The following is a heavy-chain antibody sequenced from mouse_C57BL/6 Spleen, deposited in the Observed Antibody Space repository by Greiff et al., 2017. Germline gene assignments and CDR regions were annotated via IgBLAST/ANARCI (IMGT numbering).Heavy chain of an antibody. Sequence: VQLQQSGPGLVKPSQSLSLTCSVTGYSITSGYYWNWIRQFPGNKLEWMGYISYDGSNNYNPSLKNRISITRDTSKNQFFLKLNSVTTEDTATYYCARVLYYDYDGDYAMDYWGQGTSVTVSS. V-gene: IGHV3-6*01. CDR2: ISYDGSN. J-gene: IGHJ4*01. CDR1: GYSITSGYY. CDR3: ARVLYYDYDGDYAMDY. D-gene: IGHD2-4*01.